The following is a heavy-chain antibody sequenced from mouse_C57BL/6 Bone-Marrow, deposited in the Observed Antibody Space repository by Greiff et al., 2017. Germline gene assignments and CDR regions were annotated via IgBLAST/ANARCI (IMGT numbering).Heavy chain of an antibody. D-gene: IGHD1-1*01. CDR3: ARRYYGSSYGWYFDV. CDR2: ISYDGSN. V-gene: IGHV3-6*01. J-gene: IGHJ1*03. CDR1: GYSITSGYY. Sequence: EVQVVESGPGLVKPSQSLSLTCSVTGYSITSGYYWNWIRQFPGNKLEWMGYISYDGSNNYNPSLKNRISITRDTSKNQFFLKLNSVTTEDTATYYCARRYYGSSYGWYFDVWGTGTTVTVSS.